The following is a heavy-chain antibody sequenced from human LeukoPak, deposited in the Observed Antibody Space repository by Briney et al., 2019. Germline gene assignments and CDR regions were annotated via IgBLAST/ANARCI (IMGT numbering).Heavy chain of an antibody. CDR3: ARSTYYYYGMDV. Sequence: SETLSLTCTVSGGSISSYYWSWIRQPPGKGLEWIGYIYYSGSTSYNPSLKSRVSISVDTSKNQFSLNLSSVTAADTAVYYCARSTYYYYGMDVWGQGTTVAVSS. D-gene: IGHD2-2*01. CDR1: GGSISSYY. CDR2: IYYSGST. J-gene: IGHJ6*02. V-gene: IGHV4-59*01.